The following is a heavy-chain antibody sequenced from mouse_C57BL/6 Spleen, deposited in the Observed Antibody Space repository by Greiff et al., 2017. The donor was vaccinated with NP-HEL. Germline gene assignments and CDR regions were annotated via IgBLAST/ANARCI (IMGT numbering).Heavy chain of an antibody. CDR1: GYTFTSYD. CDR3: ARTTMITTHYAMDY. D-gene: IGHD2-4*01. CDR2: IYPRDGST. J-gene: IGHJ4*01. V-gene: IGHV1-85*01. Sequence: QVQLQQSGPELVKPGASVKLSCKASGYTFTSYDINWVKQRPGQGLEWIGWIYPRDGSTKYNEKFKGKATLTVDTSSSTAHMELHSLTSEDSAVYFCARTTMITTHYAMDYWGQGTSVTVSS.